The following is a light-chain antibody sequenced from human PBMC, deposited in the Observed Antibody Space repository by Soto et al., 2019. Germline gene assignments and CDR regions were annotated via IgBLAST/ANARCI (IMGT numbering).Light chain of an antibody. CDR3: SLSFGGTVV. Sequence: QAVVTQEPSMTVSPGGTVTRTCGSSTGGVTSGHWPYWFQQKAGQAPRTLIYDATNKHSWTPVRFSGSLLGGKAALTLSGAQPEDEAEYYCSLSFGGTVVFGGGTKLTVL. CDR1: TGGVTSGHW. J-gene: IGLJ2*01. V-gene: IGLV7-46*01. CDR2: DAT.